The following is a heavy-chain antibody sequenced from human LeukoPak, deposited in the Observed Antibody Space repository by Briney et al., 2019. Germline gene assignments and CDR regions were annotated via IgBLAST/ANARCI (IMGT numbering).Heavy chain of an antibody. CDR1: GFTFSSYW. CDR2: INTDGSST. Sequence: PGGSLRLSCAASGFTFSSYWMHWVRQAPGKGLVWVSRINTDGSSTSYADSVKGRFTISRDNAKNTLYLQMNSLRAEDTAVYYCARGWLGGTGMDVWGQGTLVTVSS. J-gene: IGHJ4*02. V-gene: IGHV3-74*01. D-gene: IGHD4-23*01. CDR3: ARGWLGGTGMDV.